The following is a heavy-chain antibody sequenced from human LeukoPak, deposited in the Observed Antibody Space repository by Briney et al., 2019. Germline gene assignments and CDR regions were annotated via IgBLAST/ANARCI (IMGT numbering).Heavy chain of an antibody. D-gene: IGHD3-10*01. CDR1: GGSITSDPYY. CDR2: ISFSGST. CDR3: ASINGGI. Sequence: SEPLSLTCTVSGGSITSDPYYWGWIRQSPGKGLEWIGSISFSGSTFYNPSLKSRATVSRDTSKNQFSLRLNSVTAADTAVYYCASINGGIWGQGILVTVSS. V-gene: IGHV4-39*07. J-gene: IGHJ4*02.